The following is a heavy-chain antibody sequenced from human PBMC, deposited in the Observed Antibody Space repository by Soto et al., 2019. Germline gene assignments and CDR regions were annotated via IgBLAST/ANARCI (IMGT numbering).Heavy chain of an antibody. J-gene: IGHJ4*02. CDR1: SGSISGYS. CDR3: ARGVPNCSSSSCYFDY. V-gene: IGHV4-59*01. CDR2: IYKSGST. Sequence: PSETLSLTCTVSSGSISGYSWTWIRQPPRKGLEWIGYIYKSGSTTYNPSLKSRVTMSGDTSKSQLPLKVTSVTAADTAVYYCARGVPNCSSSSCYFDYWSQGALVTVS. D-gene: IGHD2-2*01.